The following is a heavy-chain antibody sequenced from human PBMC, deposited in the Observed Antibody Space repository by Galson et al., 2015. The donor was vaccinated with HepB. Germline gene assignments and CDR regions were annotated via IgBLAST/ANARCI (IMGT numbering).Heavy chain of an antibody. V-gene: IGHV3-53*01. Sequence: SLRLSCAASGFTVSSNYMSWVRQAPGKGLEWVSVIYSGGSTYYADSVKGRFTISRDNSKNTLYLQMNSLRAEDTAVYYCARVYYDFWSGYYSAFGYFDYWGQGTLVTVSS. CDR3: ARVYYDFWSGYYSAFGYFDY. CDR1: GFTVSSNY. CDR2: IYSGGST. J-gene: IGHJ4*02. D-gene: IGHD3-3*01.